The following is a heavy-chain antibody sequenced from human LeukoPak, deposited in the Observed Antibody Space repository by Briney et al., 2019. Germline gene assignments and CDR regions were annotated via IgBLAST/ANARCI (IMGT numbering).Heavy chain of an antibody. J-gene: IGHJ5*01. D-gene: IGHD2-15*01. CDR3: ANAYCGGGSCYPTDS. CDR1: GFTFSSCA. V-gene: IGHV3-23*01. Sequence: GGSLRLSCAASGFTFSSCAMSWVRQAPGKGLEWVSAISGSGGSTYYADSVKGRFTSSRDNSKNTLYLQMNSLRAADTAVYYCANAYCGGGSCYPTDSWGQGTPVTVSS. CDR2: ISGSGGST.